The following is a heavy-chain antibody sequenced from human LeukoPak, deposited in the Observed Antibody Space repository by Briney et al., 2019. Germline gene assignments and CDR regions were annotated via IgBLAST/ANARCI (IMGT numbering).Heavy chain of an antibody. J-gene: IGHJ6*02. Sequence: GRSLRLSCAASGFTFSSYGMHWVRQAPGKGLEWVAVISSDGSNKYYADSVKGRFTISRDNSKNTLYLQMNSLRAEDTAVYYCAKDRGIVVVVALTGGMDVWGQGTTVTVSS. CDR1: GFTFSSYG. V-gene: IGHV3-30*18. CDR2: ISSDGSNK. CDR3: AKDRGIVVVVALTGGMDV. D-gene: IGHD2-15*01.